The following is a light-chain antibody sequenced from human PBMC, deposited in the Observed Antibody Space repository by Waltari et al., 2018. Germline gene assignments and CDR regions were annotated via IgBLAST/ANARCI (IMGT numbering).Light chain of an antibody. J-gene: IGLJ1*01. CDR2: DVN. CDR1: SSDVGGFTY. V-gene: IGLV2-14*01. CDR3: SSYTSTTAGFV. Sequence: QSALTQPASVSGSPGQSITISCTGTSSDVGGFTYFSWYQQYPGKAPKLMIYDVNNRPSGVSNRFSGSKSGNTASLIISGLQAEDEADYYCSSYTSTTAGFVFGTGTEVSVL.